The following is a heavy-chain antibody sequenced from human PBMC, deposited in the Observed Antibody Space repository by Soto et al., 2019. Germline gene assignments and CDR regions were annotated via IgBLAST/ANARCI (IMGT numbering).Heavy chain of an antibody. J-gene: IGHJ6*02. Sequence: GSLRLSCAVTGFDFTTYAMHWVRQTPDKGLEWVAIIWFDGIKEFYAESVRGRFTISIDTSKNTVFLQMNNVRAEDTALYYCTRATFDVWGQGTTVTVS. V-gene: IGHV3-33*01. CDR1: GFDFTTYA. CDR3: TRATFDV. CDR2: IWFDGIKE.